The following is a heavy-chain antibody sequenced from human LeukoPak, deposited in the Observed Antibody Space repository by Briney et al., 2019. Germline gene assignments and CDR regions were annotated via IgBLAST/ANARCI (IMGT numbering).Heavy chain of an antibody. V-gene: IGHV4-39*01. D-gene: IGHD1-14*01. J-gene: IGHJ6*03. CDR3: ARLGQSPKKTANYMDV. CDR1: GGSISSSSYY. Sequence: SETLSLTCTVSGGSISSSSYYWGWIRQPPGKGLEWIGSIYYSGSTYYNPSLKSRVTISVDTSKNQFSLKLSSVTAADTAVYYCARLGQSPKKTANYMDVWGKGTTVTVSS. CDR2: IYYSGST.